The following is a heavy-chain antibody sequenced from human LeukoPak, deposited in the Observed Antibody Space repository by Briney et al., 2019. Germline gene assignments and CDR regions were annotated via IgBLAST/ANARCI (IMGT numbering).Heavy chain of an antibody. CDR2: MSASGGST. V-gene: IGHV3-23*01. J-gene: IGHJ2*01. CDR3: ARVGPNWYFDL. Sequence: PGGSLRLSCAASGFTFSGCAMTWVRQAPGKGLEWVSAMSASGGSTFYADSVKGRFTSSRDNSKNTLYLQINSLRAEDTAIYYCARVGPNWYFDLWGRGTLVTVSS. CDR1: GFTFSGCA.